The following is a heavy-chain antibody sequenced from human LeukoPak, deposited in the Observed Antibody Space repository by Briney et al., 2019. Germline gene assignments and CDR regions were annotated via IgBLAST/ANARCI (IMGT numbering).Heavy chain of an antibody. CDR3: ARGSFAGTGGYYASNPFLDY. CDR2: INPSGGDT. Sequence: ASVKVSCKASGYTFTTYYIHWVRQAPGQGLEWVGIINPSGGDTKYAQKFQGRVTLIRDTSTSTVSMELSSLRSEDTAVYYCARGSFAGTGGYYASNPFLDYWGQGTLVTVSS. CDR1: GYTFTTYY. V-gene: IGHV1-46*01. D-gene: IGHD3-22*01. J-gene: IGHJ4*02.